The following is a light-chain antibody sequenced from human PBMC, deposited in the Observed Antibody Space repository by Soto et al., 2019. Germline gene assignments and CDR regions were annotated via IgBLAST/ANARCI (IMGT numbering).Light chain of an antibody. CDR2: DVS. J-gene: IGLJ2*01. CDR1: SSDIGNYNY. Sequence: QSVLTQTASVSGSPGQSITISCTGASSDIGNYNYVSWYQQLPGKAPNLMIYDVSNRPSGVSSRFSGSKSGNTASLTISGLQAEDESDYYCSSYTTSSPHHVVFGGGTKLTVL. V-gene: IGLV2-14*01. CDR3: SSYTTSSPHHVV.